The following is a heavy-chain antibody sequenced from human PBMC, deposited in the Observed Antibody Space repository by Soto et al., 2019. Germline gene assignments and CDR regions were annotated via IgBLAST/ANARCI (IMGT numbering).Heavy chain of an antibody. D-gene: IGHD3-10*01. CDR2: ISYDGNKT. Sequence: QVHLVESGGGVVQPGRSLRLSCAASGFTFNNYGIHWVRQAPGQGLEWVSFISYDGNKTYYADAVKGRFTISRDTSKNTLFLQMTSLRLEDTAFYFCGRDITRDYYYYMDAWGKGTKVTVSS. CDR3: GRDITRDYYYYMDA. V-gene: IGHV3-30*03. CDR1: GFTFNNYG. J-gene: IGHJ6*03.